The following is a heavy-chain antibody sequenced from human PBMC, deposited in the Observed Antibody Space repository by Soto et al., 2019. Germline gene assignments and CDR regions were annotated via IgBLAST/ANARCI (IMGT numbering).Heavy chain of an antibody. CDR2: INHSGST. J-gene: IGHJ5*02. CDR3: ARGGRITIFGVVIHHNWFDP. Sequence: PSETLSLTCAVYGGSFSGYYWSWIRQPPGKGLEWIGEINHSGSTNYNPPLKSRVTISVDTSKNQFSLKLSSVTAADTAVYYCARGGRITIFGVVIHHNWFDPWGQGTLVTVSS. D-gene: IGHD3-3*01. CDR1: GGSFSGYY. V-gene: IGHV4-34*01.